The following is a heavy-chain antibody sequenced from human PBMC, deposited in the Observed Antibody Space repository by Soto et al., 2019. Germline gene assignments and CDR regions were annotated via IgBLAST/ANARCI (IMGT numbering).Heavy chain of an antibody. CDR1: GGSFSGYY. V-gene: IGHV4-34*01. CDR2: INHSGST. CDR3: ARGRKRRFLEWLPYQGDAFDI. Sequence: QVQLQQWGAGLLKPSETLSLTCAVYGGSFSGYYWSWIRQPPGKGLEWIGEINHSGSTNYNPSLKSRVTISVDTSKNQCSLKLSAVAAADTAVYYCARGRKRRFLEWLPYQGDAFDIWGQGTMFTVSS. J-gene: IGHJ3*02. D-gene: IGHD3-3*01.